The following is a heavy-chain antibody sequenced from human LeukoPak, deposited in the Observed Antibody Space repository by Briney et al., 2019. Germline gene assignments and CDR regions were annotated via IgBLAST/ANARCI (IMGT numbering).Heavy chain of an antibody. CDR2: IWYDGSNK. CDR3: ARDRIVGAWSLAFDY. CDR1: GFTFSSYG. V-gene: IGHV3-33*01. Sequence: GGSLRLSCAASGFTFSSYGMHWVRQAPGKGLEWVAVIWYDGSNKYYADSVKGRFTISRDNSKNTLYLQMNSLRAEDTAVYYCARDRIVGAWSLAFDYWGQGTLVTVSS. J-gene: IGHJ4*02. D-gene: IGHD1-26*01.